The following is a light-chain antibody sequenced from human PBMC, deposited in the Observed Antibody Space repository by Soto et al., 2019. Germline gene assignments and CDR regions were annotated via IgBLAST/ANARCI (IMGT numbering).Light chain of an antibody. J-gene: IGLJ3*02. CDR1: SSDVGAYKY. CDR2: EVT. Sequence: QSALTQPPSASGSPGQSVTISCTGTSSDVGAYKYVSWYQQYPGKAPKLMIYEVTKRPSGVPDRFSGSKSGKTASLTVSGLQAEEEADYYCTSYVGNDIWVFGGGTKVTVL. V-gene: IGLV2-8*01. CDR3: TSYVGNDIWV.